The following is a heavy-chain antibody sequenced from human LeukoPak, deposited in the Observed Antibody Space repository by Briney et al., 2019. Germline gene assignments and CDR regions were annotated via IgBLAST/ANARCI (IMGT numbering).Heavy chain of an antibody. D-gene: IGHD6-19*01. CDR2: ISSTGNTI. Sequence: GGSLRLSCAASGFTFRSYEMSWVRQAPGKGLEWVSSISSTGNTIYYADSVKGRFTISRDNAKNSLYLQMSSLKTEDTAVYYCARDRIAVAGTLWGQGTLFTVSS. CDR3: ARDRIAVAGTL. V-gene: IGHV3-48*03. CDR1: GFTFRSYE. J-gene: IGHJ4*02.